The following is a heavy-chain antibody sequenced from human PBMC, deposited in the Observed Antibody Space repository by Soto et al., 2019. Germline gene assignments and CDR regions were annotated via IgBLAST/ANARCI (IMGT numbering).Heavy chain of an antibody. J-gene: IGHJ4*02. CDR2: IYYSGST. Sequence: SETLSLTCTVSGGYISSYSWSWIRQPPGKGLEWIGFIYYSGSTNYNPSLKSRVTISVDTSKNQFSLRLNSVTAADTAVYHCARDGVGATAPFDYWGQGTLVTVSS. CDR3: ARDGVGATAPFDY. CDR1: GGYISSYS. D-gene: IGHD1-26*01. V-gene: IGHV4-59*01.